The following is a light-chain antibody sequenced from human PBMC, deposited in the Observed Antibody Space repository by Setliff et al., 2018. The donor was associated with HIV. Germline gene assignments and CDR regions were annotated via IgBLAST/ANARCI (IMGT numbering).Light chain of an antibody. V-gene: IGLV2-14*03. Sequence: QSALTQPASVSGSPGQSITISCTGTNRDIAKYTYVSWYQQHPGKAPKLIIYDVNNRPSGISTRFSGSKSGTTASLTISGLQAEDEADYYCGSFTGSTTLIGRGTKVTVL. CDR1: NRDIAKYTY. J-gene: IGLJ1*01. CDR2: DVN. CDR3: GSFTGSTTL.